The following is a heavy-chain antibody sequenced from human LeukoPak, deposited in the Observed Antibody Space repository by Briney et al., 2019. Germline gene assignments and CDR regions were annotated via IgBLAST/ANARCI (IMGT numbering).Heavy chain of an antibody. D-gene: IGHD3-16*01. V-gene: IGHV3-74*03. CDR2: INAGGSST. CDR1: GFTFSGYW. CDR3: ARGGGSYFDS. Sequence: GGSLRLSCAASGFTFSGYWMHWVRQAPGKGLVWVSHINAGGSSTMYADSVKGRFTISRDNAKNTLYLQMNSLRPEDTAVYYCARGGGSYFDSWGQGTLVTVSS. J-gene: IGHJ4*02.